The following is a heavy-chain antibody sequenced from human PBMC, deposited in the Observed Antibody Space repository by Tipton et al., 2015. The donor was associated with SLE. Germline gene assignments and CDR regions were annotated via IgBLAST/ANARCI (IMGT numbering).Heavy chain of an antibody. CDR3: ASTGDDAFDI. CDR1: GGSFSGYY. Sequence: TLSLTCAVYGGSFSGYYWSWIRQPPGKGLEWIGEINHSGGTNYNPSLKSRVTISVDTSKNQFSLKLSSVTAADTAVYYCASTGDDAFDIWGQGTMVTVSS. J-gene: IGHJ3*02. V-gene: IGHV4-34*01. CDR2: INHSGGT. D-gene: IGHD7-27*01.